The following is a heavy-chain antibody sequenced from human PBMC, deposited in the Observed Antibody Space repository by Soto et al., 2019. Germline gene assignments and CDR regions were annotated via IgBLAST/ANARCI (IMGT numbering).Heavy chain of an antibody. CDR1: GFTLSSYW. CDR2: IKEDGSET. J-gene: IGHJ6*02. V-gene: IGHV3-7*05. CDR3: AREVLVWFGEFLEDYYYHGMDV. D-gene: IGHD3-10*01. Sequence: EVQVVESGGGLVQPGGSLRLSCAASGFTLSSYWMTWVRQAPGKGLEWVANIKEDGSETYYVDSVKGRFTISRDNAKNSLYLQLNSLSAEDTAVYYCAREVLVWFGEFLEDYYYHGMDVGGQGTTVTVSS.